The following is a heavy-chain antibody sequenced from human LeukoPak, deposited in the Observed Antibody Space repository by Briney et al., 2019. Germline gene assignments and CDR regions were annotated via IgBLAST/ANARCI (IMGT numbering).Heavy chain of an antibody. CDR2: LSGSGGST. CDR1: GFTYSSYA. D-gene: IGHD1-1*01. Sequence: GGSLRLSCAASGFTYSSYAMSWVRQAPGKGLEWVSGLSGSGGSTYYADSVKGRFTISRDNSKNTLYLQMNSLRPEDTAVYYCARTTGSRVGGFDYWGQGTLVTVSS. CDR3: ARTTGSRVGGFDY. J-gene: IGHJ4*02. V-gene: IGHV3-23*01.